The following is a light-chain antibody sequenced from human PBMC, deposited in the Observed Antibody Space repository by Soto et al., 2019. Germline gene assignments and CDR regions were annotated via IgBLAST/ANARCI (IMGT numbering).Light chain of an antibody. CDR1: QTVSSF. CDR2: DAS. Sequence: IVFTQSPATLSLSPGERATLFCRASQTVSSFLVWYQQKPGQAPRLLIYDASNRATGVPARFSGSGSGTDFTLTISSLEPEDFAVYYCQQRSDWPITFGQGTRLEIK. J-gene: IGKJ5*01. CDR3: QQRSDWPIT. V-gene: IGKV3-11*01.